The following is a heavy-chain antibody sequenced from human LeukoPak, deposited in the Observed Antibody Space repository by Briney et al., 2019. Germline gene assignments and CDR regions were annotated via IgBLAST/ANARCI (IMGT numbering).Heavy chain of an antibody. J-gene: IGHJ5*02. CDR3: ARGGSYYYDSSGSYSCFDP. CDR2: VNHSGST. Sequence: SETLSLTCAVYGGSFSDYYWTWIRQPPGKGLEWIREVNHSGSTNYNAYLKSRVTISVDTSKNQFSLKLSSVTAADTAVYYCARGGSYYYDSSGSYSCFDPWGQGTMVTVSS. CDR1: GGSFSDYY. V-gene: IGHV4-34*01. D-gene: IGHD3-22*01.